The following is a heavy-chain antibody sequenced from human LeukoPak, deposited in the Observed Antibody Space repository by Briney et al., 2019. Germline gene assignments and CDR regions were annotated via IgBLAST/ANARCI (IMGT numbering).Heavy chain of an antibody. CDR2: INPNSGGT. D-gene: IGHD6-13*01. CDR3: ARAKAAAEGDY. J-gene: IGHJ4*02. Sequence: ASVKVSCKASGYTFTGYYMHWVRQAPGQGREWRGWINPNSGGTNYAQKFQGRVTMTRDTSISTAYMELSRLRSDDTAVYYCARAKAAAEGDYWGQGTLVTVSS. CDR1: GYTFTGYY. V-gene: IGHV1-2*02.